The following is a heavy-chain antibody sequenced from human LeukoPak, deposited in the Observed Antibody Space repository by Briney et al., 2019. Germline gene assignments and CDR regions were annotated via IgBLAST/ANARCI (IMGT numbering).Heavy chain of an antibody. V-gene: IGHV3-74*01. CDR2: INRDGSRT. Sequence: GGSLRLSCAASGFTFSNHWMHWVRQAPGKGLMWASRINRDGSRTDYADSVKGRFTISRDDAKNTLYLQVNSLRAEDTAVYFCARGGSDTAMAHDYWGQGTLVTVSS. D-gene: IGHD5-18*01. J-gene: IGHJ4*02. CDR3: ARGGSDTAMAHDY. CDR1: GFTFSNHW.